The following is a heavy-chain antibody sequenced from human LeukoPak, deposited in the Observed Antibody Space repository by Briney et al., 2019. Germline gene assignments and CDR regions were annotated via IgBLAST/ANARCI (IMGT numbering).Heavy chain of an antibody. J-gene: IGHJ4*02. CDR3: ARVVVTAIPLDY. D-gene: IGHD2-21*02. CDR2: IYYSGST. Sequence: SETLSLTCTVSGGSISSSSYYWGWIRQPPGKGLEWIGSIYYSGSTYYNPSLKSRVTISVDTSKNQFSLELSSVTAADTAVYYCARVVVTAIPLDYWGQGTLVTVSS. V-gene: IGHV4-39*07. CDR1: GGSISSSSYY.